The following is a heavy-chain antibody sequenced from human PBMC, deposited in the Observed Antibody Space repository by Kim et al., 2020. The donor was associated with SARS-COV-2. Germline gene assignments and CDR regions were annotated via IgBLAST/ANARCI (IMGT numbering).Heavy chain of an antibody. CDR3: AKDIGEPRSGWYVPLYYYYGMDV. V-gene: IGHV3-43*02. CDR2: ISGDGGST. CDR1: GFTFDDYA. Sequence: GGSLRLSCAASGFTFDDYAMHWVRQAPGKGLEWVSLISGDGGSTYYADSVKGRFTISRDNSKNSLYLQMNSLRTEDTALYYCAKDIGEPRSGWYVPLYYYYGMDVWGQGTTVTVSS. J-gene: IGHJ6*02. D-gene: IGHD6-19*01.